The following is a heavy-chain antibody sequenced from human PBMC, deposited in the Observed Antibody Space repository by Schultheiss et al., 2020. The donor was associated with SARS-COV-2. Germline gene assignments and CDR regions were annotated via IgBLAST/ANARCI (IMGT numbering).Heavy chain of an antibody. D-gene: IGHD2-15*01. J-gene: IGHJ5*02. CDR2: LYYSGTI. CDR3: AREGGGFSPNWFDP. V-gene: IGHV4-59*01. Sequence: SETLSLTCTVSGTSISSYYWSWIRQPPGKGLEWIGSLYYSGTIKYNPSLKTRVTISLDTSRNQVSLQLTSVTVADTAVYYCAREGGGFSPNWFDPWGQGTLVTVSS. CDR1: GTSISSYY.